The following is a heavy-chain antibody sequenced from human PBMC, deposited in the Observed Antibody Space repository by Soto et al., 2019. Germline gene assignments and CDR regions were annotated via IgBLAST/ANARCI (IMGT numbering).Heavy chain of an antibody. Sequence: EVQLLESGGGLVQPGGSLRLSCVASGFTFSSYAMSWVRQAPGKGLEWVSAISSAGRTYYADSVKGRFTISRDNSKNTLYLQMNSLRAEDMAVHYCAKAESSYASGWYAYWGQGTLVTVSS. CDR2: ISSAGRT. CDR1: GFTFSSYA. V-gene: IGHV3-23*01. D-gene: IGHD6-19*01. J-gene: IGHJ4*02. CDR3: AKAESSYASGWYAY.